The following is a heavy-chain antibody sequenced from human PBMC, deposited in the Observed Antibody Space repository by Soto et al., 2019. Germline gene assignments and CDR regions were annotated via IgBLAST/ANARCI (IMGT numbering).Heavy chain of an antibody. Sequence: QLHLQESGPGLVKPSETLSLTCTVSGGSISSSGYYWGWIRQPPGKGLEWIGSIYYRGSTYYNPTLKSRVTIPVDTSNSQVSLNLTPVTAADTAVYYCARRLVAARHWFDPSGQGTLVTVSS. D-gene: IGHD2-15*01. CDR2: IYYRGST. V-gene: IGHV4-39*01. CDR1: GGSISSSGYY. J-gene: IGHJ5*02. CDR3: ARRLVAARHWFDP.